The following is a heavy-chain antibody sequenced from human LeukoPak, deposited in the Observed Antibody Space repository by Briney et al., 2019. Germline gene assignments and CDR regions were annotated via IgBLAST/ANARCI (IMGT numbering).Heavy chain of an antibody. CDR3: ARDQADHDFWSGYSSLQDDY. CDR1: GFTFSSYS. CDR2: ISSSSSYI. J-gene: IGHJ4*02. D-gene: IGHD3-3*01. V-gene: IGHV3-21*01. Sequence: MPGGSLRLSCAASGFTFSSYSMNWVRQAPGKGLGWVSSISSSSSYIYYADSVKGRFTISRDNAKNSLYLQMNSLRAEDTAVYYCARDQADHDFWSGYSSLQDDYWGQGTLVTVSS.